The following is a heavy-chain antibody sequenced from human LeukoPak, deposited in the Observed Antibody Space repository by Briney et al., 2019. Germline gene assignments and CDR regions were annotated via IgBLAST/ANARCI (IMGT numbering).Heavy chain of an antibody. CDR3: ARGYSGYDPTYFDY. CDR1: GGSISSYY. Sequence: SETLSLTCTVSGGSISSYYWSWIRQPPGKELEWIGYIYYSGSTKYNPSLKSRVTISGDTSKKQFSLKLSSVTAADTAVYYCARGYSGYDPTYFDYWGQGTLVTVSS. V-gene: IGHV4-59*01. CDR2: IYYSGST. J-gene: IGHJ4*02. D-gene: IGHD5-12*01.